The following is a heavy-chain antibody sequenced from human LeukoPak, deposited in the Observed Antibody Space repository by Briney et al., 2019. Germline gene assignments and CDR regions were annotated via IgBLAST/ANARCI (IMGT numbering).Heavy chain of an antibody. CDR2: IYSGGST. CDR3: ARARDGYNLQTYFDY. D-gene: IGHD5-24*01. J-gene: IGHJ4*02. V-gene: IGHV3-53*01. CDR1: GFTVSSNY. Sequence: GGSLRLSCAASGFTVSSNYMTWVRQAPGKGLEWVSIIYSGGSTSYADSVKGRFTISRDNSKNTLYLQMNSLRAEDTAVYYCARARDGYNLQTYFDYWGQGTLVTVSS.